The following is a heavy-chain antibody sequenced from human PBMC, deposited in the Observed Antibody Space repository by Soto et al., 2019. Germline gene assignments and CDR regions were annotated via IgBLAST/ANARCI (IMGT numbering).Heavy chain of an antibody. Sequence: GGSLRLSCAASGFTFSYYYMSWIRQAPGKGLEWISYISSSGATIYYADSVKGRFTTSRDNANNSLFLEMNSLRAEDTAVYYCVRVGYAYGNDPWGQGTLVTVSS. CDR1: GFTFSYYY. CDR2: ISSSGATI. CDR3: VRVGYAYGNDP. J-gene: IGHJ5*02. V-gene: IGHV3-11*01. D-gene: IGHD3-10*01.